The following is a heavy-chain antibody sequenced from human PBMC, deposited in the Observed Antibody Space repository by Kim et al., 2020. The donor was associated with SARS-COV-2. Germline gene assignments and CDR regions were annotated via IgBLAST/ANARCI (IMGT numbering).Heavy chain of an antibody. D-gene: IGHD3-3*01. CDR1: GFTLGIHV. V-gene: IGHV3-23*01. J-gene: IGHJ4*02. Sequence: GGSLRPSCEVSGFTLGIHVMTWVRQTPGKGLEWVSTLRGSGGATYYADSVQGRFSVSRDNSKNTLYLQMNSLRADDTAVYYCAKQGVAAMTPFDSWGQGTLVTVSS. CDR2: LRGSGGAT. CDR3: AKQGVAAMTPFDS.